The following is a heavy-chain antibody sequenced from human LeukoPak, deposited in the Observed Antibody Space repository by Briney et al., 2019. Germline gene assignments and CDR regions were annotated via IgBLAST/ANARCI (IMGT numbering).Heavy chain of an antibody. V-gene: IGHV3-23*01. CDR3: AKVVLYTAGPRSHNWFDP. Sequence: PGGSLRLSCAASGFTFSRYAMSWVRQAPGKGLEWVSAISGSGVSTYYADPAKGRFTISRDNSKNTLYLQLKSLRAEDTAVYYYAKVVLYTAGPRSHNWFDPWGQGTQVTVSS. CDR1: GFTFSRYA. D-gene: IGHD2-21*02. CDR2: ISGSGVST. J-gene: IGHJ5*02.